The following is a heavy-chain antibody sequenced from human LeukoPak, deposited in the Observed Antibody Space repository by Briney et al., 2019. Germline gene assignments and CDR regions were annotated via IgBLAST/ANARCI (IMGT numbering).Heavy chain of an antibody. CDR3: AREVEVGALNAFDI. D-gene: IGHD1-26*01. V-gene: IGHV4-59*01. CDR2: IYYSGST. J-gene: IGHJ3*02. CDR1: GFTFSSYA. Sequence: PGGSLRLSCAASGFTFSSYAMSWVRQAPGKGLEWIGYIYYSGSTNYNPSLKSRVTISVDTSKNQFSLKLSSVTAADTAVYYCAREVEVGALNAFDIWGQGTMVTVSS.